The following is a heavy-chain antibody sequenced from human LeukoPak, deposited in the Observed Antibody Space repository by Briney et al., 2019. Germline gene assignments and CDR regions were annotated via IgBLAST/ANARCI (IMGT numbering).Heavy chain of an antibody. CDR2: IYSGGST. J-gene: IGHJ4*02. CDR3: ARVPPKTAGFRGYYDSSGYYPGNYFDY. CDR1: GFTVSSNY. D-gene: IGHD3-22*01. Sequence: PGGSLRLSCAASGFTVSSNYMSWVRQAPGKGLEWVSVIYSGGSTYYADSVKGRFTISRDNSKNTLYLQMNSLRAEDTAVYYCARVPPKTAGFRGYYDSSGYYPGNYFDYWGQGTLVTVSS. V-gene: IGHV3-53*01.